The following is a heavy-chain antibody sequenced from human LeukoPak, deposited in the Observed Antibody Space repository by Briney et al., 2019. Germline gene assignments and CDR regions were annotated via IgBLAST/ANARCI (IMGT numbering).Heavy chain of an antibody. J-gene: IGHJ4*02. V-gene: IGHV1-2*02. CDR2: INPNSGGT. D-gene: IGHD3-22*01. CDR3: ARDSSPDEPAYYYDSSGYSFDY. CDR1: GYTFTGYY. Sequence: VASVKVSCKASGYTFTGYYMHWVRQAPGQGLEWMGWINPNSGGTNYAQKFQGRVTMTRDTSISTAYMELSRLRSDDTAVYYCARDSSPDEPAYYYDSSGYSFDYWGQGTLVTVSS.